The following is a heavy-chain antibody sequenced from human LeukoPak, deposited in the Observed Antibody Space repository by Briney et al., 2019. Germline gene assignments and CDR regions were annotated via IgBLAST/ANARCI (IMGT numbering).Heavy chain of an antibody. CDR3: AREDSRDGYGFDY. Sequence: GGSLRLSCAASGFIFRTYRMNWVRQAPGMGLEWVSSIGLSSNYIFYADSVKGRFTISRDNAKNSLYLQMNSLRAEDTAVYYCAREDSRDGYGFDYWGQGTLVTVSS. V-gene: IGHV3-21*01. J-gene: IGHJ4*02. CDR2: IGLSSNYI. CDR1: GFIFRTYR. D-gene: IGHD5-24*01.